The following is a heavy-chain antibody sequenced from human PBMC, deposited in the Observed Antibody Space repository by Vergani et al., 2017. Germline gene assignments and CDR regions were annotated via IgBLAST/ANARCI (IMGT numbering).Heavy chain of an antibody. CDR2: INHSGST. D-gene: IGHD6-13*01. J-gene: IGHJ4*02. V-gene: IGHV4-34*01. Sequence: QVQLQQWGAGLLKPSETLSLTCAVYGGSFSGYYWSWIRQPPGKGLEWIGEINHSGSTNYNPSLKSRVTISVDTSKNQFSLKLSSVTAADTAVYYCAREEQQLVGRXLDYWGQGTLVTVSS. CDR1: GGSFSGYY. CDR3: AREEQQLVGRXLDY.